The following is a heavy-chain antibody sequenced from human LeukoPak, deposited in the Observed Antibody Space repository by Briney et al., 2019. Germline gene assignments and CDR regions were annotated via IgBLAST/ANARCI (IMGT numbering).Heavy chain of an antibody. D-gene: IGHD2-15*01. J-gene: IGHJ4*02. Sequence: ASVKVSCKASGGTFSSYAISWVRQAPGQGLEWMGRIIPIFGIANYAQKFQGRVTITADKSTSTAYMELSSLRSEDTAVYYCARNPGGIFTLYHFDYRGQGTLVTVSS. CDR1: GGTFSSYA. V-gene: IGHV1-69*04. CDR2: IIPIFGIA. CDR3: ARNPGGIFTLYHFDY.